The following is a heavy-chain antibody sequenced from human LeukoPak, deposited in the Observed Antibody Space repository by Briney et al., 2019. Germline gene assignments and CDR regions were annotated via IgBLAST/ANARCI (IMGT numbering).Heavy chain of an antibody. J-gene: IGHJ3*02. CDR3: ARGRYRLRYSSGSHDAFDI. CDR1: GASISSSAYY. D-gene: IGHD6-19*01. CDR2: IGGSNYYRGST. V-gene: IGHV4-39*01. Sequence: SETLSLTCTVSGASISSSAYYWGWIRQPPGKGLEWIGSIGGSNYYRGSTYYNPSLKSRVTIHVDTSKDQFSLKLSSVTAADTAVYYCARGRYRLRYSSGSHDAFDIWGQGTMVTVSS.